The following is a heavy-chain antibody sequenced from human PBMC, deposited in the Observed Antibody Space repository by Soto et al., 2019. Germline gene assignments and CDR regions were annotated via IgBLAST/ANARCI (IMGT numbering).Heavy chain of an antibody. CDR1: GGSISSYY. Sequence: PSETLSLTCTVSGGSISSYYWSWIRQPPGKGLEWIGYIYYSGSTNYNPSLKSRVTISVDTSKNQFSLKLSSVTAADTAVYYCARPKWASDAFDIWGQGTMVTVSS. J-gene: IGHJ3*02. CDR2: IYYSGST. D-gene: IGHD2-8*01. CDR3: ARPKWASDAFDI. V-gene: IGHV4-59*01.